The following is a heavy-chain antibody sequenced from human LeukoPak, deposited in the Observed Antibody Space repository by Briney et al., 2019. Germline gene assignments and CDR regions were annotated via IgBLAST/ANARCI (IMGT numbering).Heavy chain of an antibody. Sequence: GGTLRLSCAASGFTFSSYSMNWVRQAPGKGLEWVSSIRSSTGYIYYADSVKGRFTISRDNAKNSLYLQMNSLRAEDTAVYYCARESPYYYDSSGNPLDYWGQGTLVTVSS. CDR2: IRSSTGYI. J-gene: IGHJ4*02. V-gene: IGHV3-21*01. CDR3: ARESPYYYDSSGNPLDY. CDR1: GFTFSSYS. D-gene: IGHD3-22*01.